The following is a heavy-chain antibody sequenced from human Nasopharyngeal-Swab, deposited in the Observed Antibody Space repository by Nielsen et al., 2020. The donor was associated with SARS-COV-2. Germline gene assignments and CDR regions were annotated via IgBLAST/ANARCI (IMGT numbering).Heavy chain of an antibody. Sequence: SETLSLTCTVSGGSISSYYWSWIRQPPGKGLEWIGYIYYSGSTHYNPSLKSRVTISVDTSKNQFSLKLSSVTAADTAVYYCARHKVGSTMVRDDAFDIWGQGTMVTVSS. D-gene: IGHD3-10*01. CDR3: ARHKVGSTMVRDDAFDI. CDR1: GGSISSYY. J-gene: IGHJ3*02. CDR2: IYYSGST. V-gene: IGHV4-59*08.